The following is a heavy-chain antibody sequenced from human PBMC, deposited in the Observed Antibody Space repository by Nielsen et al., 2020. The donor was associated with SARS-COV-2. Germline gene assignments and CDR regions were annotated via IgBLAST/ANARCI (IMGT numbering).Heavy chain of an antibody. CDR1: GYTFTSYG. CDR2: ISAYNGNT. J-gene: IGHJ6*02. D-gene: IGHD2-2*01. V-gene: IGHV1-18*01. CDR3: AREESPIVVVPAATYYGMDV. Sequence: ASVKVSCKASGYTFTSYGISWVRQAPGQGLEWMGWISAYNGNTNYAQKLQGRVTMTTDTSTSTAYMELRSLRSDDTAVYYCAREESPIVVVPAATYYGMDVWGQGTTVTVSS.